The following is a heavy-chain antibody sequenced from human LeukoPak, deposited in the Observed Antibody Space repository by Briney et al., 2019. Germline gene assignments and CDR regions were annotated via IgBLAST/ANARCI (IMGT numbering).Heavy chain of an antibody. J-gene: IGHJ4*02. V-gene: IGHV3-53*01. CDR3: ARDRRLGYYDSSGYYW. Sequence: GGSLRLSCAASGFTVSSNYMSWVRQAPGKGLEWVSVIYSGGSTYYADSVKGRFTISRDNSKNTLYLQMNSLRAEDTAVYYCARDRRLGYYDSSGYYWWGQGTLVTVSS. D-gene: IGHD3-22*01. CDR2: IYSGGST. CDR1: GFTVSSNY.